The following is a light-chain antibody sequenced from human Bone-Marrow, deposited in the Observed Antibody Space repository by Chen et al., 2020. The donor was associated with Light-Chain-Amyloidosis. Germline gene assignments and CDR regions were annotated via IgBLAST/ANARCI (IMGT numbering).Light chain of an antibody. J-gene: IGLJ2*01. Sequence: SYELTQPPSVSVYPGQTARISCSRDGLPKEYAYWYQQKPGQAPVLVIYNDSERPSGIPERFSGSSSGTTVTLTISGVQAEDEADYYCQSADTTDTLYVLFGGGTKLTVL. CDR2: NDS. CDR3: QSADTTDTLYVL. V-gene: IGLV3-25*03. CDR1: GLPKEY.